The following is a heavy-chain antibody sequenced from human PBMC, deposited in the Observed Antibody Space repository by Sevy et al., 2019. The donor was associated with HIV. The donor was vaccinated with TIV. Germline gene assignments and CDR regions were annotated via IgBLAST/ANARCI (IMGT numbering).Heavy chain of an antibody. D-gene: IGHD3-9*01. J-gene: IGHJ4*02. Sequence: GGSLRLSCELSGSTFSGHHLNWVRQAPGKGREWVAYIGSGFNIYYTHSVRGRFTISRDNARNSLFLQMDSLRAEDTAVYYCATDQDWAFDNWGQGTLVTVSS. CDR1: GSTFSGHH. CDR3: ATDQDWAFDN. V-gene: IGHV3-48*01. CDR2: IGSGFNI.